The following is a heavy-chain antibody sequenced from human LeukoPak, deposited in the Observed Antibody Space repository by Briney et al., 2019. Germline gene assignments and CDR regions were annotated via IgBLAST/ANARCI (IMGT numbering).Heavy chain of an antibody. CDR1: GFTFDDYA. CDR2: ISWNSGSI. V-gene: IGHV3-9*01. J-gene: IGHJ3*02. Sequence: GGSLRLSCAASGFTFDDYAMHWVRQAPGKGLEWVSGISWNSGSIGYADSVKGRFTISRDNAKNSLYLQMNSLRAEDTALYYCAKDMGSGWSDAFDIWGQGTMVTVSP. CDR3: AKDMGSGWSDAFDI. D-gene: IGHD6-19*01.